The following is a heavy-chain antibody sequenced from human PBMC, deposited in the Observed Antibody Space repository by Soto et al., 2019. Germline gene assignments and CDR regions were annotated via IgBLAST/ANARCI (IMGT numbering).Heavy chain of an antibody. CDR3: AKDGVRGVMDYYYYMDV. D-gene: IGHD3-10*01. CDR1: GFTFDDYA. Sequence: GGSLRLSCAASGFTFDDYAMHWVRQAPGKGLEWVSGISWNSGSIGYADSVKGRFTISRDNAKNSLYLQMNSLRAEDTALYYCAKDGVRGVMDYYYYMDVWGKGTTVTVSS. V-gene: IGHV3-9*01. J-gene: IGHJ6*03. CDR2: ISWNSGSI.